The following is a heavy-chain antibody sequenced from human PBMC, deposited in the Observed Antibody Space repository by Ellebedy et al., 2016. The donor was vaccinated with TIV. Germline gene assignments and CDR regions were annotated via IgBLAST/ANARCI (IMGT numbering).Heavy chain of an antibody. CDR3: ARGYSSGWYNRFDP. J-gene: IGHJ5*02. D-gene: IGHD6-19*01. Sequence: MPSETLSLTCTVSGGSISSYYWSWIRQPPGKGLEWIGYIYYSGSTNYNPSLKSRVTISVDTSKNQFSLKLSSVTAADTAVYYCARGYSSGWYNRFDPWGQGTLVTVSS. CDR2: IYYSGST. CDR1: GGSISSYY. V-gene: IGHV4-59*01.